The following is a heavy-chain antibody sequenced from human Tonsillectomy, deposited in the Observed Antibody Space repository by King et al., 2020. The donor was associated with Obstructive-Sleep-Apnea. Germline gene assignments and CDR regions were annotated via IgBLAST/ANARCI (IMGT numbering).Heavy chain of an antibody. Sequence: VQLVESGGGLVQPGGSLRLSCAASGFTFSSYAMSWVRQAPGKGLEWVSAISGSGGSTYYADSVKGRFTISRDNSKNTLYLQMNSLRAEDTAVYYCAKVEILYYYDSSGYYYFDYWGQGTLVTVSS. CDR3: AKVEILYYYDSSGYYYFDY. D-gene: IGHD3-22*01. CDR1: GFTFSSYA. CDR2: ISGSGGST. V-gene: IGHV3-23*04. J-gene: IGHJ4*02.